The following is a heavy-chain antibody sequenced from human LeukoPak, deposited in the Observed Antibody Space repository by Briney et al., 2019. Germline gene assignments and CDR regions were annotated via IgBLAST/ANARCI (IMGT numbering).Heavy chain of an antibody. Sequence: GASVKVSCKASGGTFSSYAISWVRQAPGQGLEWMGRIIPILGIANYAQKFQGRVTITADKSTSTAYMELSSLRSEDTAVSYCARDAGSYYYDSSGYYSYYFDYWGQGTLVTVSS. CDR1: GGTFSSYA. CDR3: ARDAGSYYYDSSGYYSYYFDY. V-gene: IGHV1-69*04. CDR2: IIPILGIA. J-gene: IGHJ4*02. D-gene: IGHD3-22*01.